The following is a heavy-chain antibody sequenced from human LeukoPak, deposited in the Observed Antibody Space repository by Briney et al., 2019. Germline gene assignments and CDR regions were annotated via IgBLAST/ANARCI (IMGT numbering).Heavy chain of an antibody. CDR2: IYPGDSDT. D-gene: IGHD3-16*01. Sequence: GESLQISCKASGYTFTNYWIGWVRQLPGKGLEWMGIIYPGDSDTRYSPSFRGQVIISADKSIRTAYLQWTSLKASDTAMYYCARHTGEGSHFQHWGRGSLVTVSS. CDR3: ARHTGEGSHFQH. CDR1: GYTFTNYW. V-gene: IGHV5-51*01. J-gene: IGHJ1*01.